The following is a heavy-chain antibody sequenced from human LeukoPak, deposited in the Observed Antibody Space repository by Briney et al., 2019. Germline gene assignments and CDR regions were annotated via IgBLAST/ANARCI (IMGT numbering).Heavy chain of an antibody. CDR3: ARHGGSYDFDF. D-gene: IGHD1-26*01. CDR2: IYYSGST. Sequence: SETLSLTCTVSGASIRSYYWSWIRQPPGMGLEWIGYIYYSGSTNYNPSLKSRVTISVDTSKNQFSLKLSSVTAADTAVYYCARHGGSYDFDFWGQGTLVTVSS. CDR1: GASIRSYY. J-gene: IGHJ4*02. V-gene: IGHV4-59*08.